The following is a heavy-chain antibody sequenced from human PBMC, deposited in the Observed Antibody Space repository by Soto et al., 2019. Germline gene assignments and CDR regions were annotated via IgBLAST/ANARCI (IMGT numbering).Heavy chain of an antibody. CDR1: GGTFSSYA. D-gene: IGHD5-18*01. Sequence: SVKVSCEASGGTFSSYAISWVRQAPGQGLEWMGGIIPIFGTANYAQKFQGRVTITADESTSTAYMELSSLRSEDTAVYYCAVPRGYSYGQYYFDYWGQGTLVTVSS. CDR3: AVPRGYSYGQYYFDY. J-gene: IGHJ4*02. CDR2: IIPIFGTA. V-gene: IGHV1-69*13.